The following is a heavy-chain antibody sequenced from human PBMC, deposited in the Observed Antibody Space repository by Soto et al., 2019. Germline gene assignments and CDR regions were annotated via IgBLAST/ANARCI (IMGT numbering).Heavy chain of an antibody. D-gene: IGHD2-15*01. CDR2: ISAYNGNT. Sequence: ASVNVYCRSSCYTFTSYVISWVRQAPGQGLELMVWISAYNGNTNYAQKLQGRVTMTTDTSTSTAYMELRSLRSDDTAVYYCARDAKVVVVAATLNGYYYYGMDVWGQGTTVTV. J-gene: IGHJ6*02. CDR1: CYTFTSYV. V-gene: IGHV1-18*04. CDR3: ARDAKVVVVAATLNGYYYYGMDV.